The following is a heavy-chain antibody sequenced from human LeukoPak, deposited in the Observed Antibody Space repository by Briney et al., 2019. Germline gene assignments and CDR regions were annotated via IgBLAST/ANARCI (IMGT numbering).Heavy chain of an antibody. J-gene: IGHJ4*02. CDR1: GYTLTTYT. CDR2: LFPSSGVT. V-gene: IGHV1-46*01. CDR3: ARGSGYY. D-gene: IGHD3-16*01. Sequence: GASVKVSSKASGYTLTTYTIHWVRQAPGQGLERMSRLFPSSGVTSYAQKFQGRVTVTMDTSTGTIYMELSSLRSEATAVYYCARGSGYYWGRGTLVTVSS.